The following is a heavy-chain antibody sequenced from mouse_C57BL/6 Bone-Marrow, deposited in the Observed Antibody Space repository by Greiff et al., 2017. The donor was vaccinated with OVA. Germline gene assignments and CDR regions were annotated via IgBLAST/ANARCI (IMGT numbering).Heavy chain of an antibody. CDR3: ARRRDGYPWYFDV. D-gene: IGHD2-3*01. CDR1: GYTFTTYP. V-gene: IGHV1-47*01. CDR2: FHPYNDDT. J-gene: IGHJ1*03. Sequence: VQLQQSGAELVKPGASVKMSCKASGYTFTTYPIEWMKQNHGKSLEWIGNFHPYNDDTNYNEKFKGKATLTVDKTSSTVYLELSRLTSDDSAVYYCARRRDGYPWYFDVWGTGTTVTVSS.